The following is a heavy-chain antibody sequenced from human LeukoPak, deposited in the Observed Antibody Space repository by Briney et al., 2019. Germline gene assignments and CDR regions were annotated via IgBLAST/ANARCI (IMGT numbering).Heavy chain of an antibody. V-gene: IGHV3-30*04. CDR2: LLYDGSHE. Sequence: GGSLRLSCAASGFSFSSYSMHWVRQAPGKGLEWVAELLYDGSHEFYADVVKGRFTISRDNSKNTLYLQMNSLRAEDTAVYYCAKGRSYYDISGFQHWGQGTLVTVSS. D-gene: IGHD3-9*01. J-gene: IGHJ1*01. CDR3: AKGRSYYDISGFQH. CDR1: GFSFSSYS.